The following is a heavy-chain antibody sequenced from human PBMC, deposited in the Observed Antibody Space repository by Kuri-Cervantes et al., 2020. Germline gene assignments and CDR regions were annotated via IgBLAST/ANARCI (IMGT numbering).Heavy chain of an antibody. CDR1: GFTFSSYW. D-gene: IGHD6-13*01. J-gene: IGHJ6*03. CDR2: IKLDGSAI. CDR3: ARYSSSWYGHYYYYYMDV. V-gene: IGHV3-7*01. Sequence: GESLKISCAASGFTFSSYWMTWVRQAPGKGLEWVANIKLDGSAIFYVDSVKGRFTISRDNAKNSLYLQMNSLRAEDTAVYYCARYSSSWYGHYYYYYMDVWGKGTTVTVSS.